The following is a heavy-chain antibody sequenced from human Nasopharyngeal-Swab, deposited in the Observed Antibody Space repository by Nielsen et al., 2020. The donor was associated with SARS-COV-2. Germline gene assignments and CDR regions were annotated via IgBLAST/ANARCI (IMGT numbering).Heavy chain of an antibody. J-gene: IGHJ6*03. CDR2: INHGGTT. V-gene: IGHV4-34*01. Sequence: SETLSLTCAVFSGSFSDYNWNWVRQPPGKGLEWIGEINHGGTTNYNPSLKSRVTLSVDTSMNQVSLEVSSVTAADTAVYYCARGLSGIVPAPILGLGPYYYYYYMDVWGKGTTVTVSS. CDR1: SGSFSDYN. D-gene: IGHD2-2*01. CDR3: ARGLSGIVPAPILGLGPYYYYYYMDV.